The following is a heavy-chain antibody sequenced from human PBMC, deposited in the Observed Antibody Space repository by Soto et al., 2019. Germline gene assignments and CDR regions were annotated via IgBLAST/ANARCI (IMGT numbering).Heavy chain of an antibody. D-gene: IGHD6-19*01. J-gene: IGHJ4*02. V-gene: IGHV4-61*01. Sequence: QVQLQESGPGLVKPSETLSLTCTVSGGSVSSGSYYWSWIRQPPGKGLEWIGYIYYSGSTNYNRSLKSRVTISVDTSKNQFSLKLNSVTAADTAVYYCASYSSGWYDVSYWGQGTLVTVSS. CDR1: GGSVSSGSYY. CDR3: ASYSSGWYDVSY. CDR2: IYYSGST.